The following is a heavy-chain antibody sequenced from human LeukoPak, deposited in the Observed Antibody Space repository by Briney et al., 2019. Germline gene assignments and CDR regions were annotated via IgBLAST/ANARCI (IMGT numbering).Heavy chain of an antibody. CDR3: ARDGGRGSYYNMINWFDP. CDR2: IIPIFGTA. D-gene: IGHD3-10*01. Sequence: SVKVSCKASGGTFSSYAISWVRQAPGQGLEWMGGIIPIFGTANYAQKFQGRVTITADESTSTAYMELSSLRSEDTAVYYCARDGGRGSYYNMINWFDPWGQGTLVTVSS. CDR1: GGTFSSYA. J-gene: IGHJ5*02. V-gene: IGHV1-69*13.